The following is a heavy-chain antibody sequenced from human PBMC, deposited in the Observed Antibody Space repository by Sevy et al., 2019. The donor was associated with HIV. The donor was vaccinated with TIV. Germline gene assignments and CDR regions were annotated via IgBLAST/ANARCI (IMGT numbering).Heavy chain of an antibody. Sequence: GGSLRLSCAASGFTFSSYSMNWVRQAPGKGLEWVSSISSSSSYIYYADSVKGRFTISRDNAKNSLYLQMNSLRAEDTAVYYCARDQYYDSSGYDWFGPWGQGTLVTVSS. CDR2: ISSSSSYI. CDR1: GFTFSSYS. V-gene: IGHV3-21*01. CDR3: ARDQYYDSSGYDWFGP. J-gene: IGHJ5*02. D-gene: IGHD3-22*01.